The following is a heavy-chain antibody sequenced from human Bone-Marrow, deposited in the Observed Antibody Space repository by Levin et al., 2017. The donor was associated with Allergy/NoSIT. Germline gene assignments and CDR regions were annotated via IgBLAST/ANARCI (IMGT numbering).Heavy chain of an antibody. J-gene: IGHJ2*01. CDR1: GYTFSGYY. CDR3: AKDRGLGYCSGGSCYSWSFDI. V-gene: IGHV1-2*02. Sequence: ASVKVSCKASGYTFSGYYMHWVRQAPGQGLEWMGWINPNSGGRNYAQKFQGRVTMTRDTAISTVYMELSRLRSDDTAVYYCAKDRGLGYCSGGSCYSWSFDIWGRGTLVTVSS. CDR2: INPNSGGR. D-gene: IGHD2-15*01.